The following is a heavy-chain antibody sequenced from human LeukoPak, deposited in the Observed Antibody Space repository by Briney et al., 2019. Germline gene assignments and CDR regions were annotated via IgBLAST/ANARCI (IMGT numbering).Heavy chain of an antibody. J-gene: IGHJ5*02. D-gene: IGHD3-10*01. CDR1: GYTFTGYY. CDR2: TNPNSGGT. V-gene: IGHV1-2*02. Sequence: ASVKVSCKATGYTFTGYYMHWVRQAPGQGLEWNGWTNPNSGGTNYGEKFQGRVTMTRDTSISTDYMELSRLRSDDTAVYYCARVPTMVRGVINWFDPWGQGTLVTVSS. CDR3: ARVPTMVRGVINWFDP.